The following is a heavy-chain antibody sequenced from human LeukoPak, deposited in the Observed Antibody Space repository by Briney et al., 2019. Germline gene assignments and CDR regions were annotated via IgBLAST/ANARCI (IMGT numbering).Heavy chain of an antibody. CDR2: INHNGGRT. Sequence: GGSLRLSCAPSGFTFNNYAMTWVRQAPGKGLEWVSTINHNGGRTHYADSLEGRFAISRDISKNTLFLQMNSLRAEDTAVYYCAKADRVASAATLDYWGQGTLVTVSS. J-gene: IGHJ4*02. CDR1: GFTFNNYA. D-gene: IGHD2-15*01. CDR3: AKADRVASAATLDY. V-gene: IGHV3-23*01.